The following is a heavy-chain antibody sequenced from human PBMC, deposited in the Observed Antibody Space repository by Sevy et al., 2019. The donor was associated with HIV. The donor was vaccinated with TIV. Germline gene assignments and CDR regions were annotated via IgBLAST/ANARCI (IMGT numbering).Heavy chain of an antibody. Sequence: GGSLRLSCAASGFTFSDHYMEWVRQAPGKGLEWVGRTRNKADSSTTEYAASVRGRFTISRDDSKNSLYLQMNSLKTEDTAVYYCATHAGIAAAGRVFDYWGQGTLVTVSS. CDR1: GFTFSDHY. J-gene: IGHJ4*02. D-gene: IGHD6-13*01. CDR2: TRNKADSSTT. CDR3: ATHAGIAAAGRVFDY. V-gene: IGHV3-72*01.